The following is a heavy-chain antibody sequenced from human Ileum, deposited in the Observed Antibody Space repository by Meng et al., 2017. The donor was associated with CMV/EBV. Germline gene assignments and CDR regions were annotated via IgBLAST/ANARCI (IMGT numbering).Heavy chain of an antibody. CDR3: AKEDY. J-gene: IGHJ4*02. CDR2: IRYDGSSK. Sequence: QVGLGEAGGGVVQPGGSLRLSCAASGLMFSSYGMHWVRQPPGKGLEWVAYIRYDGSSKNYVESVKGRFIISRDNSKNTLYLQMNSLRTEDTAVYYCAKEDYWGQGTLVTVSS. CDR1: GLMFSSYG. V-gene: IGHV3-30*02.